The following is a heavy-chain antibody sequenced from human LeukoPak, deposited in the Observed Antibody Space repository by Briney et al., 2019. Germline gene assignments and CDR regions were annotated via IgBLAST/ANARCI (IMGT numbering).Heavy chain of an antibody. Sequence: GESLKISCKGSGYSFASYWIGWVRQLPGKGLEWMGIIYPGDSDTRYSPSFQGQVTISADKSISTAYLQWSSLRASDTAMFYCARGSSPADASDVWGQGTMVTVSS. D-gene: IGHD2-2*01. J-gene: IGHJ3*01. CDR2: IYPGDSDT. V-gene: IGHV5-51*01. CDR1: GYSFASYW. CDR3: ARGSSPADASDV.